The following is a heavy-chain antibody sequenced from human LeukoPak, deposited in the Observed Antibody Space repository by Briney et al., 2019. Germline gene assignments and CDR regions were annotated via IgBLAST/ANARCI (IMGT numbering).Heavy chain of an antibody. V-gene: IGHV4-61*02. CDR1: GGSISSGSYY. Sequence: SQTLSLTCTVSGGSISSGSYYWSWIRQPAGKGLEWIGRIYTSGSTNYNPSLKSRVTISVDTSKNQFSLKLSSVTAADTAVYYCARVMGGYYYYMDVWGKGTTVTVSS. CDR3: ARVMGGYYYYMDV. D-gene: IGHD2-8*01. CDR2: IYTSGST. J-gene: IGHJ6*03.